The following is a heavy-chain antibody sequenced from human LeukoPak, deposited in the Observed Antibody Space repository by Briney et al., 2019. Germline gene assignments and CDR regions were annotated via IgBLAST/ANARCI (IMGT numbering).Heavy chain of an antibody. CDR2: XSAYNGNT. CDR1: GYTFTSYG. J-gene: IGHJ3*02. Sequence: ASVKVSCKASGYTFTSYGISWVRQAPGQGREWXXXXSAYNGNTNYAQKLQGRVTITTDTSTSTAYMELRSLRSDDTAVYYCARDGGYYDILTGYVGDGSDAFDIRGQGTMVTVSS. D-gene: IGHD3-9*01. CDR3: ARDGGYYDILTGYVGDGSDAFDI. V-gene: IGHV1-18*04.